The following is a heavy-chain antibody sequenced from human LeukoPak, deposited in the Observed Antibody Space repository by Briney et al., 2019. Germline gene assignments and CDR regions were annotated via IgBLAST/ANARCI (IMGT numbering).Heavy chain of an antibody. Sequence: ASVKVSCKASGYTFTSYYMHWVRQAPGQGLEWMGIINPSGGSTSYTQKFQGRVTMTRDTSTSTVYMELSSLRFEDTAVYYCARAGYSSSWFPSHFGYWGQGTLVTVSS. CDR3: ARAGYSSSWFPSHFGY. V-gene: IGHV1-46*01. CDR2: INPSGGST. CDR1: GYTFTSYY. J-gene: IGHJ4*02. D-gene: IGHD6-13*01.